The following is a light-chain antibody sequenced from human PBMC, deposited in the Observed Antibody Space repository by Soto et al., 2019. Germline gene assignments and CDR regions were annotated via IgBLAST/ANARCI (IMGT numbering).Light chain of an antibody. V-gene: IGLV2-14*01. Sequence: QSALTQPASVSGSPGQSITISCTGTSSDVGGYNYVSWYQQHPGKAPKLMIYVVSNRPSRVSNRFSGSKSGNTASLTISGLQAEDEADYYCSSYTSSSTYVFGTGTKLTVL. J-gene: IGLJ1*01. CDR3: SSYTSSSTYV. CDR2: VVS. CDR1: SSDVGGYNY.